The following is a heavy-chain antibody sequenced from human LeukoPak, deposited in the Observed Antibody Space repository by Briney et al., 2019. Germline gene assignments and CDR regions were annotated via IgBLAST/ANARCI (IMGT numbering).Heavy chain of an antibody. CDR2: IYYSGST. Sequence: KPSETLSLTCTVSGGSISSSSYYWGWIRQPSGKGLEWIGSIYYSGSTYYNPSLKSRVTISVDTSKNQFSLKLSSVTAADTAVYYCASAADDAFDIWGQGTMVTVSS. D-gene: IGHD6-13*01. V-gene: IGHV4-39*01. J-gene: IGHJ3*02. CDR1: GGSISSSSYY. CDR3: ASAADDAFDI.